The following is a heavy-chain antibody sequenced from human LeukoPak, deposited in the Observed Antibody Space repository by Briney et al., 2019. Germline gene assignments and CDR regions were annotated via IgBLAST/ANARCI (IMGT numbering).Heavy chain of an antibody. CDR1: GYTFTANF. V-gene: IGHV1-2*02. CDR2: INPNSGDT. J-gene: IGHJ6*02. CDR3: ARDGNMGV. Sequence: GTSVTVSCKASGYTFTANFIHWVRQAPGQGLEWMGWINPNSGDTNYGQKFQGKVTMTRDTSINIVYMELSSLKSDDTATYYCARDGNMGVWGQGTTVTVSS.